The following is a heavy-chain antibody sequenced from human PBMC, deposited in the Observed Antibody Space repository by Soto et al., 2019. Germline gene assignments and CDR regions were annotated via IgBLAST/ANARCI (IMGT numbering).Heavy chain of an antibody. CDR1: AFTFSSYA. V-gene: IGHV3-23*01. CDR3: VNWNDEDVD. CDR2: ISGSAIST. D-gene: IGHD1-1*01. Sequence: EVHLLESGGGFVQPGGSLRLSCVASAFTFSSYAMTWVRQAPGKGLEWVASISGSAISTEYADSVRGRFTISRDNSKNTVFLQMQSLRADDSATYYCVNWNDEDVDWGQGTLVAVSS. J-gene: IGHJ4*01.